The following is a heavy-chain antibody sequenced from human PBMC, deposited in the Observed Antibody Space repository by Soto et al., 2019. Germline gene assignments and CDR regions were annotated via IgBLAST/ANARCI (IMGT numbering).Heavy chain of an antibody. CDR3: TRTINFGLTRNGMDV. J-gene: IGHJ6*02. CDR2: ISSANAYI. D-gene: IGHD3-16*01. CDR1: WFTFRSYS. V-gene: IGHV3-21*01. Sequence: GGFLKLSCVAPWFTFRSYSVNWVPQAPGMGLEWVSSISSANAYIYYADSVKGRFTISRHNAKNSMFLQMSSLRAEDTAIYYCTRTINFGLTRNGMDVWGQGNTV.